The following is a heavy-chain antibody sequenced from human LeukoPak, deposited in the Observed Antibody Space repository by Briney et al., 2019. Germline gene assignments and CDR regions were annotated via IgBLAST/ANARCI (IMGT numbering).Heavy chain of an antibody. Sequence: GESLKISCKGSGYSFITYWIGWVRQMPGKGLEWMGIIYPGDSDTRYSPSFQGQVTISVDKSISTAYLQWSSLKASDTAMYYCASCGGDCIEGEYFQHWGQGTLVTVSS. CDR3: ASCGGDCIEGEYFQH. J-gene: IGHJ1*01. V-gene: IGHV5-51*01. D-gene: IGHD2-21*02. CDR2: IYPGDSDT. CDR1: GYSFITYW.